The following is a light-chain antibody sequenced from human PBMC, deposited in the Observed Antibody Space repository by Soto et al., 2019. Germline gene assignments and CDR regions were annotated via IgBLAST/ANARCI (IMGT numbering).Light chain of an antibody. V-gene: IGLV1-40*01. CDR2: GNS. Sequence: QSVLTQAPSVSGAPGQRVTISCTGSSSNIGAGYDVHWYQQLPGTAPKLLIYGNSNRPSGVPDRFSGSKSGTSVSLAITGLQAEDEADYYCQSYDSSLSGSVFGTETNLTVL. CDR3: QSYDSSLSGSV. CDR1: SSNIGAGYD. J-gene: IGLJ1*01.